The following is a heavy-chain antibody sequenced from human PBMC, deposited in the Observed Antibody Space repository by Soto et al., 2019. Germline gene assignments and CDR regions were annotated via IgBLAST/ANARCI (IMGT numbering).Heavy chain of an antibody. CDR3: AGDSTLEDGDYLGPYYYYPLDV. CDR2: IIPLLGVA. V-gene: IGHV1-69*08. CDR1: GGTLSSYT. D-gene: IGHD4-17*01. J-gene: IGHJ6*03. Sequence: QVQLVQSGAEVKKSGSSVRVSCKASGGTLSSYTINWVRQAPGQGLEYMGGIIPLLGVAKYAQKFQGRVTLTADKSTSTAYLVLGSLRSEDTAVYYCAGDSTLEDGDYLGPYYYYPLDVWGKGTSVTVSS.